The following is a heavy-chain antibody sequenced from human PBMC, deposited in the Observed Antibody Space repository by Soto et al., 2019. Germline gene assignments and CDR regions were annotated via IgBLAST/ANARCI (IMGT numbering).Heavy chain of an antibody. CDR2: IKSKTDGGTT. Sequence: GGSLRLSCAASGFTFSNAWMSWVRQAPGKGLEWVGRIKSKTDGGTTDYAAPVKGRFTISRDDSKNTLYLQMNSLKTGDTAVYFCYPARRGPALVRIGDAFDIWGQGKKGTGSS. CDR1: GFTFSNAW. V-gene: IGHV3-15*01. CDR3: YPARRGPALVRIGDAFDI. J-gene: IGHJ3*02. D-gene: IGHD6-6*01.